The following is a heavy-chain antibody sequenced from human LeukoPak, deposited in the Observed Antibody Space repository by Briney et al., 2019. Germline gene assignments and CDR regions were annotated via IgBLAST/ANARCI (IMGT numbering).Heavy chain of an antibody. CDR1: GYTFTSYA. CDR3: ARGFHYYDSSGYFPGY. J-gene: IGHJ4*02. V-gene: IGHV1-3*01. CDR2: INAGNGNT. D-gene: IGHD3-22*01. Sequence: ASVKVSCKASGYTFTSYAMHWVRQAPGQRLEWMGWINAGNGNTKYSQKFQGRVTMTRDTSITTAYMELTRLRSDDTAVYYCARGFHYYDSSGYFPGYWGQGTLVTVSS.